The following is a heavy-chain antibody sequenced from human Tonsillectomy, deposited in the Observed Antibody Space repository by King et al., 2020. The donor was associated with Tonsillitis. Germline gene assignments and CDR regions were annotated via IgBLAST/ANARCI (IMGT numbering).Heavy chain of an antibody. D-gene: IGHD3-3*01. CDR2: INHSGST. Sequence: QVQLQQWGAGLLKPSETLSLTSAVYGGSFSGYYWSWIRQPPGKGLEWIGEINHSGSTNYNPSLKSRVTISVDTSKNQFSLKLSSVTAADTAVYYCAREGWGDFYGDYDYWGQGNLVTVSS. J-gene: IGHJ4*02. CDR1: GGSFSGYY. V-gene: IGHV4-34*01. CDR3: AREGWGDFYGDYDY.